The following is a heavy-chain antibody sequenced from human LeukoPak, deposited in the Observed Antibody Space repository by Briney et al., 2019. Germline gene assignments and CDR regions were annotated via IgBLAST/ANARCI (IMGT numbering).Heavy chain of an antibody. CDR2: IYYSGST. CDR3: ARGVVIAGHDH. Sequence: PSETLSLTCTVSGYSISSGYYWSWIRQPPGKGLEWIGYIYYSGSTNYNPSLKSRVTISVDTSKNQFSLKLSSVTAADTAVYYCARGVVIAGHDHWGQGTLVTVSS. V-gene: IGHV4-61*01. CDR1: GYSISSGYY. J-gene: IGHJ4*02. D-gene: IGHD2-15*01.